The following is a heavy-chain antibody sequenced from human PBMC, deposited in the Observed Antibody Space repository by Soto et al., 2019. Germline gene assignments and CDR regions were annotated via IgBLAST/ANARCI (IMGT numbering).Heavy chain of an antibody. J-gene: IGHJ4*02. Sequence: EVQLVESGGGLVQPGGSLRLSCAASGFTFSSYWIHWVRQAPGKGPVWVSRINNDGSSTMYADSVKDRFTISRDNAKNTLYLQMNSLSTGDTAVYYCARERGYGTPLDYWGQGTLVTVSS. CDR2: INNDGSST. CDR3: ARERGYGTPLDY. D-gene: IGHD5-12*01. V-gene: IGHV3-74*03. CDR1: GFTFSSYW.